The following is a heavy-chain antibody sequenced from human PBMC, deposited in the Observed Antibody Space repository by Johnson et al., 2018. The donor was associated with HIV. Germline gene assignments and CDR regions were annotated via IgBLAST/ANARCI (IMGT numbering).Heavy chain of an antibody. Sequence: VQLVESGGGVVQPGGSLRLSCADSGFTFSNYWMTWVRQAPGNGLEWLANIREDGSDKYYAGSVKGRFTISRDNAKNSLYLQMNNLRGEDTAVYYCVRDHQPWGQGTMVTVSS. V-gene: IGHV3-7*03. CDR3: VRDHQP. D-gene: IGHD2-2*01. J-gene: IGHJ3*01. CDR2: IREDGSDK. CDR1: GFTFSNYW.